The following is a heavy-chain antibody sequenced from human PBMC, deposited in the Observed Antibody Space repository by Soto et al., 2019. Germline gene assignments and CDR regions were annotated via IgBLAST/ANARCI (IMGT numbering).Heavy chain of an antibody. V-gene: IGHV1-18*01. J-gene: IGHJ6*02. CDR3: ARFYSADYYGSGSYYNDGMDV. CDR1: GYTFTSYG. CDR2: ISAYNGNT. D-gene: IGHD3-10*01. Sequence: ASVKVSCKASGYTFTSYGISWVRQAPGQGLEWMGWISAYNGNTNYAQKLRGRVTMTTDASTSTAYMELRSLRSDDTAVYYCARFYSADYYGSGSYYNDGMDVWGQGTTVTVSS.